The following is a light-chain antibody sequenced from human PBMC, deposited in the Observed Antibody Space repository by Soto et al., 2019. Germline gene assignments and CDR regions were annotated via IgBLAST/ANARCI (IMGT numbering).Light chain of an antibody. V-gene: IGLV1-40*01. CDR1: SSNVGGGYD. Sequence: QAVVTQPPSVSGAPGQAVTFSCTGTSSNVGGGYDVHWYQHLPGTAPKLLIYGNNKRPSGVPERFSGSRSGTSASLAITGLQAEDEADYYCLSYDSRLSGVVFGGGTKLTVL. CDR2: GNN. J-gene: IGLJ2*01. CDR3: LSYDSRLSGVV.